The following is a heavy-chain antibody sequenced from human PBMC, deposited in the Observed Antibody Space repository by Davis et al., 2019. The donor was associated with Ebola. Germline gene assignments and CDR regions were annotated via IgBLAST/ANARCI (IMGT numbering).Heavy chain of an antibody. J-gene: IGHJ4*02. D-gene: IGHD2-15*01. CDR1: GYTFIIYG. Sequence: ASVKVSCKASGYTFIIYGVTWVRQAPGQGLEWLGWISAENGKTEYAQRLQGRVTMTTASSTSTAYMELRSLRSDDTAVYFCARVTCSGDSCFSADYWGQGTLVTVSP. CDR3: ARVTCSGDSCFSADY. CDR2: ISAENGKT. V-gene: IGHV1-18*01.